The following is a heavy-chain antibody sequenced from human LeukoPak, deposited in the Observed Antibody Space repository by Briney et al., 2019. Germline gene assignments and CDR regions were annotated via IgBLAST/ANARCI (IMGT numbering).Heavy chain of an antibody. CDR2: IYYSGTT. D-gene: IGHD6-13*01. V-gene: IGHV4-39*01. J-gene: IGHJ4*02. CDR3: ARHGGAAAAIDY. CDR1: GGFVSSSNYF. Sequence: SETLSLTCTVSGGFVSSSNYFWGWIRQPPGKGLEWIGSIYYSGTTYYNPSLKSRITISVDTSKSQFSLKLNSVTAADTAVYYCARHGGAAAAIDYWGQGTLVTVSS.